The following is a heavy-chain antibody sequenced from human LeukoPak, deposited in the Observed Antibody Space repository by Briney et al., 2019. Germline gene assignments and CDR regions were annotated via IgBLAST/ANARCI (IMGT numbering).Heavy chain of an antibody. D-gene: IGHD3-9*01. CDR2: ITGSGGNT. V-gene: IGHV3-23*01. CDR3: AKWGDYDVLTGYYVSDY. CDR1: GFTFSNYD. J-gene: IGHJ4*02. Sequence: PGASLRLSCAASGFTFSNYDMSWVRQAPGKGLEWVSAITGSGGNTYYADSVKGRFTISRDNSKNTVFLQMNGLRAEDTAVYYCAKWGDYDVLTGYYVSDYWGQGTLVTVSS.